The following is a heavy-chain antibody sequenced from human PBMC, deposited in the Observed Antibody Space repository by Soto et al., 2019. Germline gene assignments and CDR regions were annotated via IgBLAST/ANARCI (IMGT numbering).Heavy chain of an antibody. CDR1: GGSISSSSYY. CDR3: ERHYDCWRGYPRDYYYYYYMDV. CDR2: IYYSGST. J-gene: IGHJ6*03. V-gene: IGHV4-39*01. Sequence: QLQLQESGPGLVKPSETLSLTCTVSGGSISSSSYYWGWIRQPPGKGLEWIGSIYYSGSTYYNPSLKSRVTLSVDTSNNEFSLKLISVTAADTAVYSCERHYDCWRGYPRDYYYYYYMDVWGKGTTVTVSS. D-gene: IGHD3-3*01.